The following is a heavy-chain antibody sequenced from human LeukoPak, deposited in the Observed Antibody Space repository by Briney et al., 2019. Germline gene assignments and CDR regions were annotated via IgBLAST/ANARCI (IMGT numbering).Heavy chain of an antibody. Sequence: AGGSLRLSCSASGFTFSSYSMNWVRQAPGKGLEWVSSISSSSSYIYYADSVKGRFTISRDNAKNSLYLQMNSLRAEDTAVYYCARDSGYSYGYPFDYWGQGTLVTVSS. CDR2: ISSSSSYI. CDR1: GFTFSSYS. D-gene: IGHD5-18*01. J-gene: IGHJ4*02. CDR3: ARDSGYSYGYPFDY. V-gene: IGHV3-21*01.